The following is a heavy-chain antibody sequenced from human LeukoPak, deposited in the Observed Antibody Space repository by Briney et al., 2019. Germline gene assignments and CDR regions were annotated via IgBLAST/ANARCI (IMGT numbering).Heavy chain of an antibody. J-gene: IGHJ4*02. CDR1: GFTFDDYA. CDR2: ISWNSGSI. V-gene: IGHV3-9*01. CDR3: AISSGWFDPIDY. Sequence: GGSLRLSCAASGFTFDDYAMHWVRQAPGKGLEWVSVISWNSGSICYADSVKGRFTISRDNAKNSLYLQMNSLRAEDTALYYCAISSGWFDPIDYWGQGTLVTVSS. D-gene: IGHD6-19*01.